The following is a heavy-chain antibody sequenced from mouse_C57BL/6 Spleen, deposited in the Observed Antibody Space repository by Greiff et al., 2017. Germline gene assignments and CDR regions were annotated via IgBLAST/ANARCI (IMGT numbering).Heavy chain of an antibody. D-gene: IGHD4-1*01. CDR1: GFNIKDDY. J-gene: IGHJ3*01. Sequence: EVKLQESGAELVRPGASVKLSCTASGFNIKDDYMHWVKQRPEQGLEWIGWIDPENGDTEYASKFQGKATITADTSSNTAYLQLSSLTSEDTAVYYCTTKTGDGAYWGQGTLVTVSA. CDR2: IDPENGDT. CDR3: TTKTGDGAY. V-gene: IGHV14-4*01.